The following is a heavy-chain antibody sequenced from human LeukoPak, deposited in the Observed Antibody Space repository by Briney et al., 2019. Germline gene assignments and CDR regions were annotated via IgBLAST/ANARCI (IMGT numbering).Heavy chain of an antibody. CDR3: AREVAAAGTRWFDP. CDR2: IYTSGST. Sequence: SETLSLTCTVSGGSISSYYWSWIRQPAGKGLEWIGRIYTSGSTNYSPSLKSRVTMSVDTSKNQFSLTLSSVTAADTAVYYCAREVAAAGTRWFDPWGQGTLVTVSP. D-gene: IGHD6-13*01. V-gene: IGHV4-4*07. J-gene: IGHJ5*02. CDR1: GGSISSYY.